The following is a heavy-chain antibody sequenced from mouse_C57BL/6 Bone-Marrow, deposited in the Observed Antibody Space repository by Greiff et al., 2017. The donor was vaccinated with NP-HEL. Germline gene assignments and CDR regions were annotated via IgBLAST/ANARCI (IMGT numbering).Heavy chain of an antibody. Sequence: EVMLVESGEGLVKPGGSLKLSCAASGFTFSSYAMSWVRQTPEKRLEWVAYISSGGDYIYYADTVKGRFTISRDNARNTLYLQMSSLKSEDTAMYYCTRENYYGSKDWYFDVWGTGTTVTVSS. D-gene: IGHD1-1*01. J-gene: IGHJ1*03. CDR2: ISSGGDYI. CDR1: GFTFSSYA. V-gene: IGHV5-9-1*02. CDR3: TRENYYGSKDWYFDV.